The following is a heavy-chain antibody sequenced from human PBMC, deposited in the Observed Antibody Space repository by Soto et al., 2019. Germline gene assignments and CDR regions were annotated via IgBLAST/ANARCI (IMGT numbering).Heavy chain of an antibody. J-gene: IGHJ4*02. V-gene: IGHV3-7*03. D-gene: IGHD2-15*01. CDR3: ARQIKDIVVVVAAQRGYFDY. CDR1: GFTFSSYW. CDR2: IKQDGSEK. Sequence: VGSLRLSCAASGFTFSSYWMSWVRQAPGKGLEWVANIKQDGSEKYYVDSVKGRFTISRDNAKNSLYLQMNSLRAEDTAVYYCARQIKDIVVVVAAQRGYFDYWGQGTLVTVSS.